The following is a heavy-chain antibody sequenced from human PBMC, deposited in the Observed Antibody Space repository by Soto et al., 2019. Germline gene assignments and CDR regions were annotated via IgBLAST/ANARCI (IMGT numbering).Heavy chain of an antibody. CDR1: GLTFRNHA. V-gene: IGHV3-23*01. CDR2: IAPIGYST. Sequence: EVQLLEAGGGLVQPGGSLRLSCAVSGLTFRNHAMSWVRQAPGKGLEWVATIAPIGYSTHYAGSVDGRFTISRDDSKSTLDLQMNSLRADDTAVYYCVSWVSPHCDYWGQGTLVSVSS. CDR3: VSWVSPHCDY. J-gene: IGHJ4*02. D-gene: IGHD2-8*01.